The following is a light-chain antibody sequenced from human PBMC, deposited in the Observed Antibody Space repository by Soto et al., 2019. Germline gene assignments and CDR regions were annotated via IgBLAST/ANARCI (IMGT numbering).Light chain of an antibody. V-gene: IGKV1-27*01. J-gene: IGKJ3*01. Sequence: DIQMTQSPSSLSASVGDRVTITCRASQGISNYLAWYQQKPGKVPKLLIYAASTLQSGVPSRLSGSGSGTDFTLTISSLQPGDVATYYCQKYNSAPPFTFGPGTKVDIK. CDR1: QGISNY. CDR2: AAS. CDR3: QKYNSAPPFT.